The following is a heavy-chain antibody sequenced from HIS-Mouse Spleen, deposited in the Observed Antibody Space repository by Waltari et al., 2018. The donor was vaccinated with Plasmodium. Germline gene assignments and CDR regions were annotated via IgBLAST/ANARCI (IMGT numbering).Heavy chain of an antibody. CDR3: AEGGITGTTGRMDV. D-gene: IGHD1-7*01. J-gene: IGHJ6*02. Sequence: QVQLVESGGGVVQPGGSLRLSWAASGFTFRSFAMHWVLQAPGNGLEWVAVISYDGSNKYYADSVKGRFTISRDNSKNTLYLQMNSLRAEDTAVYYCAEGGITGTTGRMDVWGQGTTVTVSS. CDR1: GFTFRSFA. V-gene: IGHV3-30*04. CDR2: ISYDGSNK.